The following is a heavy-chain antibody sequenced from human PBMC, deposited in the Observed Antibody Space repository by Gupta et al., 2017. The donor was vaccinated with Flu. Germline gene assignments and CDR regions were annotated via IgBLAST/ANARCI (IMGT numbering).Heavy chain of an antibody. CDR3: ARGQWDFDY. Sequence: SGGSIGSYYWSWIRQPPGKGLEWIGYMDYSGITNYNPSLKSRVTTSVDTSKNHFSLKLSSVTAADTAVYYCARGQWDFDYWGQGTLVTVYS. J-gene: IGHJ4*02. CDR1: GGSIGSYY. CDR2: MDYSGIT. D-gene: IGHD6-19*01. V-gene: IGHV4-59*08.